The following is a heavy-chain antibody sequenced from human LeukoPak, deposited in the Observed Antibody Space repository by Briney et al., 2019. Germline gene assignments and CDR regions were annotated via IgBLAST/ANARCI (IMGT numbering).Heavy chain of an antibody. J-gene: IGHJ4*02. Sequence: GGSLRLSCAASGFTFSSYSMNWVRPAPGKGLEWVSYISSSSSTIYYADSVKGRFTLSRDNAKNSLYLQMNSLRAEDTAVYYCARFGYCSGGSCYVLQLFHYWGQGTLVSVSS. CDR1: GFTFSSYS. CDR3: ARFGYCSGGSCYVLQLFHY. CDR2: ISSSSSTI. V-gene: IGHV3-48*01. D-gene: IGHD2-15*01.